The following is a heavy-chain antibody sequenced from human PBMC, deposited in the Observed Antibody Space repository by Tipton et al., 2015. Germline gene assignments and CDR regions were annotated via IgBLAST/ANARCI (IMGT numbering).Heavy chain of an antibody. CDR2: LWNDGSNK. V-gene: IGHV3-33*01. J-gene: IGHJ4*02. Sequence: SGFTFSSYGMHWVRQAPGKGLEWVAGLWNDGSNKYYADSVKGRFTISRDNSKNTLYLQMNSLRVEDTAVYLCASDYCSSTTCFGFFDYWGQGTLVTVSS. D-gene: IGHD2-2*01. CDR3: ASDYCSSTTCFGFFDY. CDR1: GFTFSSYG.